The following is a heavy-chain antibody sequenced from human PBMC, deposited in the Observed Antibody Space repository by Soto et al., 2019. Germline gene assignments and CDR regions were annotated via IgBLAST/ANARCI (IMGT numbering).Heavy chain of an antibody. D-gene: IGHD2-2*01. CDR1: GASIYTYC. CDR3: AGYCSNSICPDDHYFSFEV. J-gene: IGHJ6*02. Sequence: KPAETLSLPCNVPGASIYTYCWNWFRQSPGKGLGWIGYISDGGSTNYNPSLKSRVTISVDTSKKQVSLNLSSVSAPDTARYVCAGYCSNSICPDDHYFSFEVWGQGTTVTVSS. CDR2: ISDGGST. V-gene: IGHV4-59*13.